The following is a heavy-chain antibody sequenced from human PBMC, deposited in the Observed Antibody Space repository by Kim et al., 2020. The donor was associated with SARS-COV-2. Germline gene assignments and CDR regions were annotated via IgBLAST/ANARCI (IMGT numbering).Heavy chain of an antibody. J-gene: IGHJ6*02. CDR1: GYSYISHS. CDR3: ATRVTADMDV. Sequence: ASVKVSCKAPGYSYISHSMHWVRQAPGQGLEWMGRINPSGGATTYAQNFQGRVSLTWDTSTSTVYMELRSLGSDDTAMYYCATRVTADMDVGGQGTTVTVSS. D-gene: IGHD4-4*01. V-gene: IGHV1-46*01. CDR2: INPSGGAT.